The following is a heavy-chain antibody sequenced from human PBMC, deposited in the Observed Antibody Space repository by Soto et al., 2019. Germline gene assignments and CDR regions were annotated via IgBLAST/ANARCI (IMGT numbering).Heavy chain of an antibody. J-gene: IGHJ6*02. CDR3: ARGLIVVGRADYYYYGMDV. CDR2: IIPIFGTA. CDR1: GGTFSSYA. Sequence: ASVKVSCKASGGTFSSYAISWVRQAPGQGLEWMGGIIPIFGTANYAQKFQGRVTITADKSTSTAYMELSSLRSEDTAVYYCARGLIVVGRADYYYYGMDVWGQGTTVTVSS. V-gene: IGHV1-69*06. D-gene: IGHD2-21*01.